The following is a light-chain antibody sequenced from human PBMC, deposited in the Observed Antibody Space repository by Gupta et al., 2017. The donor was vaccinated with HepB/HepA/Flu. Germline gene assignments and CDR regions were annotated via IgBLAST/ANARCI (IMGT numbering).Light chain of an antibody. Sequence: QSALTQPASVSGSTGPLTLICCPGTSTDGGGYDYVSWYQQHPGKSPKLMIYDVSNRPAEVSNHLSCSKSSNTASLTISSLLAYDDADYYCSSYTSSSTLVFGGGTKLTVL. CDR3: SSYTSSSTLV. V-gene: IGLV2-14*03. CDR2: DVS. CDR1: STDGGGYDY. J-gene: IGLJ2*01.